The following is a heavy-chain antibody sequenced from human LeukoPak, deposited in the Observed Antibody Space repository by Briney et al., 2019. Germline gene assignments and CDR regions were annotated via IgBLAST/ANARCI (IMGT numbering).Heavy chain of an antibody. Sequence: SQALSLTCTVSGGSISSGGYYWSWIRQHPGKGLEWIGYIYYSGSTYYNPSLKSRVNISVDTSKNQFSLKLSSVTAADTAVYYCAREGQANWFDPWGQGTLVTVSS. CDR1: GGSISSGGYY. CDR3: AREGQANWFDP. V-gene: IGHV4-31*03. J-gene: IGHJ5*02. CDR2: IYYSGST.